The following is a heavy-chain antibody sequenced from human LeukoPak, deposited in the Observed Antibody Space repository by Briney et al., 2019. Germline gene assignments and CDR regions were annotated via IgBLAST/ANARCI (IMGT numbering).Heavy chain of an antibody. J-gene: IGHJ5*01. CDR2: ISGSSSPTTI. CDR3: ARTLDS. V-gene: IGHV3-48*02. CDR1: GFTFRSYS. Sequence: PAGSLRLSCAASGFTFRSYSMHWVRQAPGKGLEWVSYISGSSSPTTISYANSVKGRFTISRDNAKNSLFLQMISLRDEDTAVYYCARTLDSWGQGALVTVSS.